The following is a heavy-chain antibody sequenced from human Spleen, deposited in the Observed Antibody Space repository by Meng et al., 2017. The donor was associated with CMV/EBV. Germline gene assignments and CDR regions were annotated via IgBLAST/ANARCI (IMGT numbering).Heavy chain of an antibody. J-gene: IGHJ4*02. CDR1: GSFSCHY. CDR2: INHSGST. V-gene: IGHV4-34*01. D-gene: IGHD5-12*01. Sequence: GSFSCHYWILIRRPPGRGLEWIGEINHSGSTNYNPSLKSRVTISVDASKNQFSLKLTSVTAADTAVYYCARGSWVYSDDDETTGLDYWGPGTLVTVSS. CDR3: ARGSWVYSDDDETTGLDY.